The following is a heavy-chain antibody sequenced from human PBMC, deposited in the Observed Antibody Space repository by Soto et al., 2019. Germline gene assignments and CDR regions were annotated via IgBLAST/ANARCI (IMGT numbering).Heavy chain of an antibody. V-gene: IGHV1-69*01. CDR1: GGTFSSYA. D-gene: IGHD6-19*01. Sequence: QVQLVQSGAEVKKPGSSVKVSCKASGGTFSSYAISWVRQAPGQGLEWMGGTIPIFGTANYAQKFQGRVTITADESTSTAYMELSSLRSEDTAVYYCARALYSSGRTVYYYYGMDVWGQGTTVTVSS. CDR3: ARALYSSGRTVYYYYGMDV. CDR2: TIPIFGTA. J-gene: IGHJ6*02.